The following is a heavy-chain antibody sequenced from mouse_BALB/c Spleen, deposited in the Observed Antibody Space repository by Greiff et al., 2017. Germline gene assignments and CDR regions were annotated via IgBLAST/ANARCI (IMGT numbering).Heavy chain of an antibody. CDR3: ARMIITTVVATPYAMDY. Sequence: DVMLVESGGGLVKPGGSLKLSCAASGFTFSSYAMSWVRQTPEKRLEWVATISSGGSYTYYPDSVKGRFTISRDNAKNTLYLQMSSLRSEDTAMYYCARMIITTVVATPYAMDYWGQGTSVTVSS. D-gene: IGHD1-1*01. V-gene: IGHV5-9-1*01. J-gene: IGHJ4*01. CDR1: GFTFSSYA. CDR2: ISSGGSYT.